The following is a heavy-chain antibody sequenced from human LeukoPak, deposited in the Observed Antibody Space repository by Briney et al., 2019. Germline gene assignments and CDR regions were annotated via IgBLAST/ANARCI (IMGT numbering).Heavy chain of an antibody. CDR1: GYTFTTYA. D-gene: IGHD3-16*02. V-gene: IGHV1-2*04. J-gene: IGHJ4*02. CDR2: INPNSGGT. Sequence: ASVKVSCKASGYTFTTYAMNWVRQAPGQGLEWMGWINPNSGGTNYAQKFQGWVTMTRDTSISTAYMELSRLRSDDTAVYYCARAPRISPPGLSFGELSGGVDYWGQGTLVTVSS. CDR3: ARAPRISPPGLSFGELSGGVDY.